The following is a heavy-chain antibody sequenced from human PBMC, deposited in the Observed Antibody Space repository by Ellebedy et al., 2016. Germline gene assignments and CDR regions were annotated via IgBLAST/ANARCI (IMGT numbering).Heavy chain of an antibody. J-gene: IGHJ3*02. Sequence: SQTLSLTCGISGDSISPNGVAWNWIRQSPSRGLEWLGRTYYRSKWYNDYAVSVKSRITVNPDTSKNQFSLHLNSVTPEDTAVYYCVRGRVSAFDIWGQGTMVTVSS. V-gene: IGHV6-1*01. CDR2: TYYRSKWYN. CDR1: GDSISPNGVA. CDR3: VRGRVSAFDI.